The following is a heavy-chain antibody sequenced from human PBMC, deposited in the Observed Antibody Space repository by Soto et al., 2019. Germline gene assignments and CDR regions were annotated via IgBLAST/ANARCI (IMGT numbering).Heavy chain of an antibody. V-gene: IGHV3-23*01. D-gene: IGHD2-15*01. CDR1: GFTFSSYT. Sequence: EVQLLESGGGLVQPGGSLRLSCAASGFTFSSYTMTWVRQAPGKGLEWVSAISGSGGSPYYADSVQGRFTISRDNPKNTLFLQMNSLRAEDTATYYRAKARCSGNPCYVPDYWGHGTLVTVSS. CDR3: AKARCSGNPCYVPDY. CDR2: ISGSGGSP. J-gene: IGHJ4*01.